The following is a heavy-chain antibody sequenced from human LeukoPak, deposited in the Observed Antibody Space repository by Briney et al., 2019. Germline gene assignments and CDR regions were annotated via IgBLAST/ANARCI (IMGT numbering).Heavy chain of an antibody. Sequence: GGSLRLSCAASGFTFSSYAMSWVRQAPGKGLEWVSAISGSGGSTYYADSVKGRFTISRDNSKNTLYLQMNSLRAEDTAVYYCAREPARYRPYYYYYMDVWGKGTTVTVSS. J-gene: IGHJ6*03. V-gene: IGHV3-23*01. CDR3: AREPARYRPYYYYYMDV. CDR2: ISGSGGST. CDR1: GFTFSSYA. D-gene: IGHD5-18*01.